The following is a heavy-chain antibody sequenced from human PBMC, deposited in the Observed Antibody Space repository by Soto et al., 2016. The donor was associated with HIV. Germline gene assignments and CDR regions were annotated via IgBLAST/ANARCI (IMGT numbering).Heavy chain of an antibody. CDR1: GGSISSGGFY. CDR2: LLQWNT. CDR3: ARGGVARVTMIVVVIHRMAFGLVVRGQGDKWYHRSPSKGVDY. Sequence: QVQLQESGPGLVKPSQTLSLTCTVSGGSISSGGFYWSWIRQHPGKGLGVDWIHLLQWNTYYNPSLKSRITISVDTSKNQFSLKLSSVTAADTAVYYCARGGVARVTMIVVVIHRMAFGLVVRGQGDKWYHRSPSKGVDY. V-gene: IGHV4-31*03. J-gene: IGHJ4*01. D-gene: IGHD3-22*01.